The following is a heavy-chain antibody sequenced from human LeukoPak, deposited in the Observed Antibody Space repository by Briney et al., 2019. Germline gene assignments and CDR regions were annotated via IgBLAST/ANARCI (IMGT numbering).Heavy chain of an antibody. CDR2: MNPNSANT. CDR1: GYTFTSYD. V-gene: IGHV1-8*03. J-gene: IGHJ4*02. CDR3: ARTLPGGVVDY. D-gene: IGHD1-14*01. Sequence: ASVKVSCKXSGYTFTSYDINWVRQATGQGLEWMGWMNPNSANTGYAQKFQGRVTIGRDTSKSTAYMELSSLRSGDTAVYYCARTLPGGVVDYWGQGTLVTVSS.